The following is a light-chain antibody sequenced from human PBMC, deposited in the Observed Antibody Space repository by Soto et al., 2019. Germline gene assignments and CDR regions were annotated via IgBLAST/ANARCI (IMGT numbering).Light chain of an antibody. CDR3: QQYGSSPGT. J-gene: IGKJ4*01. Sequence: EIVLTQSPGTLSLSPGERATLSCRASQSVSSSYLAWYQQKPGQAPRLLIYGASSRATGIPDRFSGSGSGTDFTLTISRLETEDFAVYSCQQYGSSPGTFGGGTKVEIK. V-gene: IGKV3-20*01. CDR2: GAS. CDR1: QSVSSSY.